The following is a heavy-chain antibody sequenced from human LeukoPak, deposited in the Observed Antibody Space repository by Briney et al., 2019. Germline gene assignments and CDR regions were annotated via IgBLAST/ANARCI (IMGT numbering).Heavy chain of an antibody. D-gene: IGHD3-10*01. CDR1: GFTFSSYS. V-gene: IGHV3-21*01. J-gene: IGHJ5*02. CDR3: ARDYGSGSYNWFDP. CDR2: ISSSSSYI. Sequence: GGSLRLSCAASGFTFSSYSMNWVRQAPGKGLEWVSSISSSSSYIYYADSVKGRFTISRDNAKNSLYLQMNSLRAGDTAVYYCARDYGSGSYNWFDPWGQGTLVTVSS.